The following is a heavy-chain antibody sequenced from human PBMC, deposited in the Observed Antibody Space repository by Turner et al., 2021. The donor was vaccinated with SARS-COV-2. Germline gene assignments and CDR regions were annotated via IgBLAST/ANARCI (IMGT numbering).Heavy chain of an antibody. CDR2: IISIFGTA. D-gene: IGHD2-15*01. CDR1: GGTLSSYS. J-gene: IGHJ6*02. Sequence: QVQLVQSGAEVKKPGSSVKVSCKASGGTLSSYSISWVRQAPGQGLEWMGGIISIFGTANYAQKFQGRVTITADESTSTAYMELSSLRSEDTAVYYCARYCSGGSCYSFGYYYYGMDVWGQGTTVTVSS. V-gene: IGHV1-69*01. CDR3: ARYCSGGSCYSFGYYYYGMDV.